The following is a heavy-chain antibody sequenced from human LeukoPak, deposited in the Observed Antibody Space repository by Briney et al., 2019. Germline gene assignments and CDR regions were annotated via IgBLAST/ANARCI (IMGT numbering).Heavy chain of an antibody. CDR3: ARPFGKWELLVTY. D-gene: IGHD1-26*01. CDR1: GYNFTSYW. Sequence: GESLKISCKGSGYNFTSYWIGWVRQLPGKGLEGMGIFYPGNSDTRYSPSFLGQVPISADKSISTAYLQWSSLKASDTSMYYCARPFGKWELLVTYWGQGTLVTVSS. J-gene: IGHJ4*02. V-gene: IGHV5-51*01. CDR2: FYPGNSDT.